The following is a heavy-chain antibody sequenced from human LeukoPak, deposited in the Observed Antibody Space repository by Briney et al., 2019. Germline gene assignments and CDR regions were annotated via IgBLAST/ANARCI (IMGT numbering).Heavy chain of an antibody. V-gene: IGHV3-30*02. Sequence: GGSLRLSCAASGFTFNTSAMHWVRQAPGKGLEWVAFIRYDGSNKYYADSVKGRFSISRDNSKNTVYLQMNSLRAEDTAVYYCAKAYGYSTSWSLDYWGQGTLVTVSS. CDR3: AKAYGYSTSWSLDY. J-gene: IGHJ4*02. CDR1: GFTFNTSA. CDR2: IRYDGSNK. D-gene: IGHD6-13*01.